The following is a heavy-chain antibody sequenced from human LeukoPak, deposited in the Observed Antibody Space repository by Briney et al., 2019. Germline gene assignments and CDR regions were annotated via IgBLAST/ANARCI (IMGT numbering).Heavy chain of an antibody. CDR2: ISAYNGNT. V-gene: IGHV1-18*04. CDR1: GYTFTSYG. Sequence: ASVKVSCKASGYTFTSYGISWVRQAPGQGLEWMGWISAYNGNTNYAQKLQGRVTMTTDTSTSTAYMELRSLRSDDTAVYYCARVLSPYISSFPPRHNWFDPWGQGTLVTVSS. CDR3: ARVLSPYISSFPPRHNWFDP. D-gene: IGHD6-13*01. J-gene: IGHJ5*02.